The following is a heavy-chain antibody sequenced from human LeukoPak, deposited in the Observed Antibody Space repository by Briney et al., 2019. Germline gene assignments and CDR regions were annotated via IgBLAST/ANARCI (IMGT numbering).Heavy chain of an antibody. CDR3: ARVVGFYGDYGGDAFDI. D-gene: IGHD4-17*01. Sequence: PSETLSLTCTVSGGSISSSSYYWGWIRQPPGKGLEWIGSVYYSGSTYYNSSLKSRVTLSVDSAKNQFSLNLSSVTAADTAVYYCARVVGFYGDYGGDAFDIWGQGTMVTVSS. J-gene: IGHJ3*02. V-gene: IGHV4-39*07. CDR2: VYYSGST. CDR1: GGSISSSSYY.